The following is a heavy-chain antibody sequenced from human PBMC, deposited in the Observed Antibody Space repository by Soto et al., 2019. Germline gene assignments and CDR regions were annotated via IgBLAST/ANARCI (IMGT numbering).Heavy chain of an antibody. CDR1: GGAVGSSSYY. CDR2: VYYSGST. J-gene: IGHJ4*02. CDR3: WRQPRCTSTHCLGYAYYFHS. Sequence: SETLSLTCTVSGGAVGSSSYYWGWIRQAPGKGLEWIGSVYYSGSTYDNPSLKGRVTMSVDSSKNQISLKLNSLTAADTAVYLGWRQPRCTSTHCLGYAYYFHSWGQGTLVPVCS. D-gene: IGHD2-2*01. V-gene: IGHV4-39*01.